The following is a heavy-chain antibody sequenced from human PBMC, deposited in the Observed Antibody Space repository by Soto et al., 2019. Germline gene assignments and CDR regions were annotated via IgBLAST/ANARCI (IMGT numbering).Heavy chain of an antibody. CDR2: IYYSGST. V-gene: IGHV4-39*01. J-gene: IGHJ4*02. CDR1: GGSISSSSYY. CDR3: AGRCSSTDCSVC. Sequence: QLQLQESGPGLVKPSETLSLNCTVSGGSISSSSYYWGWIRQPPGKGLEWIGTIYYSGSTYYNPSLNTLVTLPVDPSQNPSSLKLSSVIAADTAVYYCAGRCSSTDCSVCWGQGTLVTVSS. D-gene: IGHD2-2*01.